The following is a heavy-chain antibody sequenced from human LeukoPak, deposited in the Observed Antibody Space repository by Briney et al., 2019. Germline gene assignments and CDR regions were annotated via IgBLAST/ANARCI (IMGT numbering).Heavy chain of an antibody. J-gene: IGHJ4*02. CDR1: GFTFSSNV. CDR2: ITGSGGST. V-gene: IGHV3-23*01. Sequence: GGSLRLSCAASGFTFSSNVMSWVRQAPGKGLEWVSGITGSGGSTYYAGSVKGRFTISRDNSKNTLYLQMNSLRAEDTAVYYCAKENGAAVIPHFDYWGQGTLVTVSS. CDR3: AKENGAAVIPHFDY. D-gene: IGHD2-21*01.